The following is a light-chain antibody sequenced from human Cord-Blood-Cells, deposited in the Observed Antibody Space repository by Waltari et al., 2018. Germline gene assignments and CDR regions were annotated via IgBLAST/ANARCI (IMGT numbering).Light chain of an antibody. CDR2: WAS. CDR1: QSVLYSSNNKNY. J-gene: IGKJ3*01. Sequence: DIVMTQSPDSLAVSLGERATINCKSSQSVLYSSNNKNYLAWYQQKPGKPPKLLIYWASTRESGVPDRFSGSGSGTDFTLTISSLQAEDVAVYYCQQYYSTPFTFGTGTKVDIK. V-gene: IGKV4-1*01. CDR3: QQYYSTPFT.